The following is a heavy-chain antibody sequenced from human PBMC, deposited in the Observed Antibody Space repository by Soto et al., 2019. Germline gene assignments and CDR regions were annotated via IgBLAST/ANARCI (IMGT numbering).Heavy chain of an antibody. CDR3: ANRGSSWYYFDY. Sequence: EGQLLESGGSLVQPGGSLRLSYAASGFTFRNYAMSWVRQAPGKGLEWVSSIGASGINTYYADSVKGRFTISRDKSKNTLYLQMNSLRVEDTAVYYCANRGSSWYYFDYWGQGTLVAVSS. CDR2: IGASGINT. D-gene: IGHD6-13*01. J-gene: IGHJ4*02. CDR1: GFTFRNYA. V-gene: IGHV3-23*01.